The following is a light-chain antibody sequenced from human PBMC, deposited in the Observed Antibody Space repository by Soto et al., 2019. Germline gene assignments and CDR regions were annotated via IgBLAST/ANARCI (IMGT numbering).Light chain of an antibody. J-gene: IGLJ1*01. CDR1: SSDVGTYNY. CDR2: EVT. Sequence: QSALTQPASVSGSPGQSITISCTGTSSDVGTYNYVSWYQQHPGKAPKVMIYEVTYRPSGVSNRFSGSKSGNTASLTIPGLQAEDEAEYYCSSYTGSSTLYVFGTGTRSPS. CDR3: SSYTGSSTLYV. V-gene: IGLV2-14*01.